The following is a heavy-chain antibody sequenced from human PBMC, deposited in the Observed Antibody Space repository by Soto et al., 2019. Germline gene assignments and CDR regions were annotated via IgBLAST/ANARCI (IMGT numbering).Heavy chain of an antibody. CDR2: MYYSGRT. Sequence: XETLSLTCTVSGGSTSSYYWSWIRQPPGKGLEWIGYMYYSGRTNYNPSLKSRVTISVDTSKNQFSLKLSSVTAADAAVYYCARDGYSSYFDYWGQGTLVTVSS. CDR3: ARDGYSSYFDY. D-gene: IGHD6-13*01. CDR1: GGSTSSYY. V-gene: IGHV4-59*01. J-gene: IGHJ4*02.